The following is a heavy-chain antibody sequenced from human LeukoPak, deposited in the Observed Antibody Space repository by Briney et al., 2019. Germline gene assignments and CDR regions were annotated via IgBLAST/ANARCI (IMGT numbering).Heavy chain of an antibody. D-gene: IGHD6-19*01. CDR3: ARTAHSGWAA. V-gene: IGHV4-39*07. J-gene: IGHJ5*02. CDR2: IFYSGST. CDR1: SGSISTSNYY. Sequence: SETLSLTCTVSSGSISTSNYYWGWVRQPPGKALEWIGNIFYSGSTYYSPSLKSRVTISVDTSKNQFSLKLSSVTAADTAVYYCARTAHSGWAAWGQGTLVTVSS.